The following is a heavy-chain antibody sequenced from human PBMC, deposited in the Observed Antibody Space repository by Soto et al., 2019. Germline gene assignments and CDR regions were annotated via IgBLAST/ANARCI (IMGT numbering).Heavy chain of an antibody. V-gene: IGHV4-34*01. CDR2: INHSGST. D-gene: IGHD3-10*01. J-gene: IGHJ4*02. CDR1: GGSFSGYY. CDR3: ASLGSYYYFDY. Sequence: PSETLSLTCAVYGGSFSGYYWSWIRQPPGKGLEWIGEINHSGSTNYNPSLKSRVTISVDTSKNQFSLKLSSVTAADTAVYYCASLGSYYYFDYWGQGTLVTVS.